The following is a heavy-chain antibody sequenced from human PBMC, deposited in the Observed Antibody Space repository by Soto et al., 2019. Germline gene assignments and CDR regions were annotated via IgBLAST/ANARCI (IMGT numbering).Heavy chain of an antibody. V-gene: IGHV4-39*01. J-gene: IGHJ6*02. CDR3: ARHIGQLPAVYYYGMDV. CDR1: GGSISSSSYY. CDR2: IYYSGST. Sequence: PSETLSLTCTVSGGSISSSSYYWGWIRQPPGKGLEWIGSIYYSGSTYYNPSLKSRVTISVDTSKNQFSLKLSSVTAADTAVYYCARHIGQLPAVYYYGMDVWGQGATVT. D-gene: IGHD2-2*01.